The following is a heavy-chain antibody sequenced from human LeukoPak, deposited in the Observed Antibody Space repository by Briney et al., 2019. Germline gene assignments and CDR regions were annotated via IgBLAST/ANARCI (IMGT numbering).Heavy chain of an antibody. D-gene: IGHD5/OR15-5a*01. V-gene: IGHV3-23*01. Sequence: GGSLRLSCAASGFAFSSYAMSWVRQAPGKGLEWVSAISGPAGSWDYADSVKGRFTISRDNSKNTLFLQMNSLRAEDTAIYYCAKKVGLVSAPLYYFDVWGQGTLVAVSS. J-gene: IGHJ4*02. CDR1: GFAFSSYA. CDR3: AKKVGLVSAPLYYFDV. CDR2: ISGPAGSW.